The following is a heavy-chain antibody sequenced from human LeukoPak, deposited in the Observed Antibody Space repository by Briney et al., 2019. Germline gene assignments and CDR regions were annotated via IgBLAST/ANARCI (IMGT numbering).Heavy chain of an antibody. V-gene: IGHV4-59*01. D-gene: IGHD1-26*01. CDR3: ARAAYSGSYHSDY. J-gene: IGHJ4*02. Sequence: SETLSLTCTVSGDSISSYYWSWIRQPPGKGLEWIGYIYYSGSTNYNPSLKSRVTISVDTSKNQFSLKLSSVTAADTAVYYCARAAYSGSYHSDYWGQGTLVTVSS. CDR2: IYYSGST. CDR1: GDSISSYY.